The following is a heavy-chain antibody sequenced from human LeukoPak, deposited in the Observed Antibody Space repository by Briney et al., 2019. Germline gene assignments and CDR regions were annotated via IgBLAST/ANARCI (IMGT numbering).Heavy chain of an antibody. J-gene: IGHJ4*02. CDR3: ARDLFPGYSIGYHYGY. CDR1: GFTVTNNY. Sequence: PGGSLRPSCAASGFTVTNNYMSWVRQAPGKGLEWVSIISGGGSIYYADSVKGRFTISRDNSKNTVFLRMNSLRAEDTAVYYCARDLFPGYSIGYHYGYWGQGTRVTVSS. D-gene: IGHD5-12*01. V-gene: IGHV3-66*01. CDR2: ISGGGSI.